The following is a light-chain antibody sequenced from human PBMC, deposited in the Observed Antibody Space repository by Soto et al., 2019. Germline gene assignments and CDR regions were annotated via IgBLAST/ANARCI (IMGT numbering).Light chain of an antibody. J-gene: IGLJ1*01. CDR1: RPDSASNL. CDR2: TSN. CDR3: AAWDDSLTGPG. V-gene: IGLV1-44*01. Sequence: SVLSQPLSAPGTPGQTAIFSCSVRRPDSASNLVNWYLLLPRTAPNPPTYTSNQRPSGVPDRFSGSKSGTSASLAISGLQSEDEAGYYCAAWDDSLTGPGFGTGTKVTVL.